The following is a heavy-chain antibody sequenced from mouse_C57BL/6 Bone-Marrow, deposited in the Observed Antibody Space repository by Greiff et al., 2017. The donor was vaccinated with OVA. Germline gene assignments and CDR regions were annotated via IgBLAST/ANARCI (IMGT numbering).Heavy chain of an antibody. Sequence: EVQVVESGGGLVQSGRSLRLSCATSGFTFSDFYMEWVRQAPGKGLEWIAASRNKANDYTTEYSASVKGRFIVSRDTSQSILYLQMNALRAEDTAIYYCARISWGYAMDDWGQGTSVTVSS. CDR2: SRNKANDYTT. J-gene: IGHJ4*01. V-gene: IGHV7-1*01. CDR1: GFTFSDFY. CDR3: ARISWGYAMDD. D-gene: IGHD4-1*01.